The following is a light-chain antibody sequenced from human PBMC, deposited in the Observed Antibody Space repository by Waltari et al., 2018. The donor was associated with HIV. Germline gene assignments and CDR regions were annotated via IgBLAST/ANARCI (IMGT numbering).Light chain of an antibody. J-gene: IGKJ1*01. CDR1: QIINEW. Sequence: DIQMTQSPSTLSASVGDRVTITCRASQIINEWLAWYQQKPGKAPKLLIYRTSTRQTGVPPRFSGSGSGTDFTLIISGLQADDFATYYCLQYGSYSRTFSQGTRVDVK. CDR2: RTS. CDR3: LQYGSYSRT. V-gene: IGKV1-5*03.